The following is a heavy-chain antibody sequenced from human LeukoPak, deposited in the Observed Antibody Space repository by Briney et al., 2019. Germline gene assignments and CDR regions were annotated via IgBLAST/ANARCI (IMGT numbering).Heavy chain of an antibody. V-gene: IGHV1-69*13. CDR3: ASLDDYVWGSYRYTPFDY. CDR2: IIPIFGTA. CDR1: GGTFSSYA. Sequence: SVKVSCKASGGTFSSYAISWVRQAPGQGLEWMGGIIPIFGTANYAQKFQGRVTITADESTSTAYMELSSLRSEDTAVYYCASLDDYVWGSYRYTPFDYWGQGTLVTVPS. J-gene: IGHJ4*02. D-gene: IGHD3-16*02.